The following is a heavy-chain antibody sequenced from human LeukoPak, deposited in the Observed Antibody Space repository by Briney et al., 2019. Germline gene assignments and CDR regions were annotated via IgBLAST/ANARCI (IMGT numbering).Heavy chain of an antibody. CDR2: ISVYNGNT. CDR3: ARSPRIQLWPPTDY. CDR1: GYTFTSYG. D-gene: IGHD5-18*01. Sequence: ASVKVSCKASGYTFTSYGISWVRQAPGQGLEWMGWISVYNGNTKYTQKFQGRVTMTTDTSTSTAYMELRSLRSDDTAVYYCARSPRIQLWPPTDYWGQGTLVTVSS. J-gene: IGHJ4*02. V-gene: IGHV1-18*01.